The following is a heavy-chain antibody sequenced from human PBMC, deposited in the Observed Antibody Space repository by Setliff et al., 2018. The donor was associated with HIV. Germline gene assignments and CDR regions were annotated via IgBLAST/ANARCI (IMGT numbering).Heavy chain of an antibody. Sequence: SETLSLTCTVSGGSISSYYGSWIRQPPGKGLEWLGHIYSSGSTNYNPSLKSRVTISVDTSKNQFSLKLYSVTAADTAVYYCVRAYFGSGIYYWGQGTQVTVSS. J-gene: IGHJ4*02. D-gene: IGHD3-10*01. CDR2: IYSSGST. V-gene: IGHV4-4*09. CDR3: VRAYFGSGIYY. CDR1: GGSISSYY.